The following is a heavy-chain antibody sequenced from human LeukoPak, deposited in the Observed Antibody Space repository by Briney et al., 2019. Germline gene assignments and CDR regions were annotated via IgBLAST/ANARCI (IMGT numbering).Heavy chain of an antibody. Sequence: GGSLRLSCAASGFTFSSYAMNWVRQAPGKGLEWVSAISDSGGSTYYADSVKGRFTISRDNSKNTLYLQMNSLRAEDTAVYSCAKNGEVLSWFDPWGQGTLVTVSS. D-gene: IGHD3-10*01. CDR2: ISDSGGST. CDR3: AKNGEVLSWFDP. CDR1: GFTFSSYA. J-gene: IGHJ5*02. V-gene: IGHV3-23*01.